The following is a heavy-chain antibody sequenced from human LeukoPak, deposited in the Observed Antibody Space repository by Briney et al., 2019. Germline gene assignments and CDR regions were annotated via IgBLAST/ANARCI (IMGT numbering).Heavy chain of an antibody. V-gene: IGHV3-21*01. CDR3: ARDVPVDDVFDL. Sequence: GGSLRLSCAASGFTFSSYSMNWVRQAPGKGLEWVSSISSSSSYIYYADSMKGRFTISRDNAKNTLYLQMNSLRAEDTAVYYCARDVPVDDVFDLWGQGTVVTVSS. CDR2: ISSSSSYI. J-gene: IGHJ3*01. CDR1: GFTFSSYS.